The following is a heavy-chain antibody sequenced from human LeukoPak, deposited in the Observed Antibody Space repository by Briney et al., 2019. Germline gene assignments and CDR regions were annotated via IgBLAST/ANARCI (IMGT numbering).Heavy chain of an antibody. D-gene: IGHD5-18*01. CDR1: GFTFSSYA. V-gene: IGHV3-23*01. Sequence: PGGSLRLSCAASGFTFSSYAMSWVRQAPGKGLEWVSAISGSGGSTYYADSVKGRFTISRDNSKNTLYRQMNRLRAEETALYYCAKDRRIQLWLGFDYWGQGTLVTVSS. CDR3: AKDRRIQLWLGFDY. J-gene: IGHJ4*02. CDR2: ISGSGGST.